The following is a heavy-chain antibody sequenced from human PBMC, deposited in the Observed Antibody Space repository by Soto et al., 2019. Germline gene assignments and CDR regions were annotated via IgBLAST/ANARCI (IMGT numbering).Heavy chain of an antibody. D-gene: IGHD6-6*01. J-gene: IGHJ6*02. Sequence: PGVSLRLSCAASGFTFSSYDMHWVRQATGKGLEWVSAIGTAGDTYYPGSVKGRFTISRENAKNSLYLQMNSLRAGDTAVYYCARRAARPGYYGMDVWGQGTTVTVSS. CDR3: ARRAARPGYYGMDV. CDR1: GFTFSSYD. CDR2: IGTAGDT. V-gene: IGHV3-13*01.